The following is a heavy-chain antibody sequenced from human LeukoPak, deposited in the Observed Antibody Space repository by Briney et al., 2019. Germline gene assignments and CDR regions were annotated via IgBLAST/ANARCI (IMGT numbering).Heavy chain of an antibody. CDR2: ISRSSSYI. J-gene: IGHJ4*02. CDR3: ARDRIAAGTSDY. CDR1: GFTFSSYS. D-gene: IGHD6-13*01. V-gene: IGHV3-21*01. Sequence: GGSLRLSCAASGFTFSSYSMNWVRQAPGKGLEWVSSISRSSSYIYYADSVKGRFTISRDNAKNSLYLQMNSLRAEDTAVYYCARDRIAAGTSDYWGQGTLVTVSS.